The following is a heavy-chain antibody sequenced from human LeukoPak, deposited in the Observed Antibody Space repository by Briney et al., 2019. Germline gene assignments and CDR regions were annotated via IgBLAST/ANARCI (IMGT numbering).Heavy chain of an antibody. V-gene: IGHV4-34*01. Sequence: SETLSLTCAVNGVSFSGYHWSWIRQPPGKGLEWIGEINHSGSTNYNPSLKSRVTISVDTSKNQFSLKLSSVTAADTAVYYCARVHSSSWYIVDYWGQGTLVTVSS. CDR1: GVSFSGYH. J-gene: IGHJ4*02. CDR3: ARVHSSSWYIVDY. D-gene: IGHD6-13*01. CDR2: INHSGST.